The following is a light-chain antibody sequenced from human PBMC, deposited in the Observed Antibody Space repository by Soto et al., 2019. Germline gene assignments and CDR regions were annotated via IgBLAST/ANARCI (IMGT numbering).Light chain of an antibody. V-gene: IGKV1-5*01. CDR1: QSISFW. CDR2: GAS. CDR3: QQIYTYPLT. J-gene: IGKJ4*01. Sequence: DIRVTQSPSTLSESIGDRVPITCRASQSISFWLAWYQQKPGRAPKLLIYGASTLQSGVPSRFSGSGSGTDFTLTITSLRPEDFATYFCQQIYTYPLTFGGGAKVDI.